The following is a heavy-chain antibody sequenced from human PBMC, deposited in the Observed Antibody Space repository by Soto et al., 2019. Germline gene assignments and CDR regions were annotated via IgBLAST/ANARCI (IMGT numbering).Heavy chain of an antibody. CDR2: IIPILGIA. CDR3: ARSSCSSTSCYAEKYYYYYMDV. V-gene: IGHV1-69*02. CDR1: GGTFSSYT. D-gene: IGHD2-2*01. Sequence: QVQLVQSGAEVKKPGSSVKVSCKASGGTFSSYTISWVRQAPGQGLEWMGRIIPILGIANYAQKFQGRVTITADKSTRTAYMELSSLRSEDTAVYYCARSSCSSTSCYAEKYYYYYMDVWGKGTTVTVSS. J-gene: IGHJ6*03.